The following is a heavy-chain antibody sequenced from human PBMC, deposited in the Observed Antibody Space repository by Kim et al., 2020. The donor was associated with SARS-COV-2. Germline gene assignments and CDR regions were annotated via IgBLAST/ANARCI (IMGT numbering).Heavy chain of an antibody. D-gene: IGHD3-22*01. Sequence: GGSLRLSCAASGFTFSSYAMHWVRQAPGKGLEWVAVISYDGSNKYYADSVKGRFTISRDNSKNTLYLQMNSLRAEDTAVYYCARCGVRHYYDSSGCYWGQGTLVTVSS. CDR3: ARCGVRHYYDSSGCY. CDR2: ISYDGSNK. V-gene: IGHV3-30*04. CDR1: GFTFSSYA. J-gene: IGHJ4*02.